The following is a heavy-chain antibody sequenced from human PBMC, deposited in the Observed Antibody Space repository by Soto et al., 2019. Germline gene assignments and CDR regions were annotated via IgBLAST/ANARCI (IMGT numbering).Heavy chain of an antibody. J-gene: IGHJ6*02. Sequence: QEQLVESGGGVVQPGRSLRLSCEASGFTFSSHSLHWVRQAPGKGLECVALISYDGRKKYYADSVKGRFTISRDYSRNTLYLEMNSPRTEDTAIYYCGKDRKEDAFWSGYYTYNGMDVWGQGTTVTVSS. CDR2: ISYDGRKK. V-gene: IGHV3-30*18. CDR3: GKDRKEDAFWSGYYTYNGMDV. D-gene: IGHD3-3*01. CDR1: GFTFSSHS.